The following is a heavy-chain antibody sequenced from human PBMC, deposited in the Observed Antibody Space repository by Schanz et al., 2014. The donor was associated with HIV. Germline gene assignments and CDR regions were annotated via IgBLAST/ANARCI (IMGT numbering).Heavy chain of an antibody. CDR1: GFTFDDYA. CDR2: ISGNTNYI. J-gene: IGHJ1*01. D-gene: IGHD1-26*01. V-gene: IGHV3-21*02. Sequence: EVQLVESGGDLVQPGRSLRLSCAASGFTFDDYAMHWVRQAPGKGLEWVASISGNTNYIYYADSVKGRFTISRDNAKNSLYLQMKSLRAEDTAVYYCARDSGSYQYFQYWGQGTPVTVSP. CDR3: ARDSGSYQYFQY.